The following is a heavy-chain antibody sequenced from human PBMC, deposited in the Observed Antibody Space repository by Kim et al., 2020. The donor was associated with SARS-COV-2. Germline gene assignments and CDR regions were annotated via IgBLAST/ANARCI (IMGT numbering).Heavy chain of an antibody. CDR1: GGSISSSSYY. V-gene: IGHV4-39*07. CDR2: IYYSGST. Sequence: SETLSLTCTVSGGSISSSSYYWGWIRQPPGKGLEWIGSIYYSGSTYYNPSLKSRVTISVDTSKNQFSLKLSSVTAADTAVYYCARETTTVTSYFDYWGQGTLVTVSS. J-gene: IGHJ4*02. CDR3: ARETTTVTSYFDY. D-gene: IGHD4-17*01.